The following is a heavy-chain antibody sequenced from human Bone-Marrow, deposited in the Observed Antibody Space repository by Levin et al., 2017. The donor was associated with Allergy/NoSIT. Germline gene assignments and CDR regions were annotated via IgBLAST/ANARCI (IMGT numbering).Heavy chain of an antibody. CDR1: GFTFSSYW. J-gene: IGHJ3*02. V-gene: IGHV3-7*04. CDR2: IKQDGSEK. Sequence: SCATSGFTFSSYWMTWVRQAPGRGLEWVANIKQDGSEKNYVDSVKGRFTISRDNAKNSLYMQMNSLRAEDTAVYYCAKDNGGNYGGTWVDTLDSWGQGTMVTVSS. D-gene: IGHD4/OR15-4a*01. CDR3: AKDNGGNYGGTWVDTLDS.